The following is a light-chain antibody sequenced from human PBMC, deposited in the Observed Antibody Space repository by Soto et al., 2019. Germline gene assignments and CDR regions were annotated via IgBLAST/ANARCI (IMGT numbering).Light chain of an antibody. J-gene: IGLJ2*01. Sequence: QSVLTQPPSTSGTPGQTVTISCSGSTSNIGSNYVYWYQQLPGTAPQLLISNDNQRPSGVPDRFSGSKSGTSASLAISGLRSEDEADYYCQSYDSSLSGHVVFGGGTKLTVL. CDR2: NDN. CDR3: QSYDSSLSGHVV. CDR1: TSNIGSNY. V-gene: IGLV1-47*02.